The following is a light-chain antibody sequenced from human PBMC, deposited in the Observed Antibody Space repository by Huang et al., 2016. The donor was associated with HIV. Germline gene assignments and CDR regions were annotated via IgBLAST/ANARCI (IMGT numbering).Light chain of an antibody. CDR1: QSIKKY. CDR2: GAS. Sequence: DIQMTQSPSSLSASVGVRVTITCRASQSIKKYLHWYQQKPGKAPKLLIYGASSLQSWVPSRFSGSGSGTDFTRTISSLQPEDFATYYCQQSYSTLLFTFGPGTKVDI. J-gene: IGKJ3*01. CDR3: QQSYSTLLFT. V-gene: IGKV1-39*01.